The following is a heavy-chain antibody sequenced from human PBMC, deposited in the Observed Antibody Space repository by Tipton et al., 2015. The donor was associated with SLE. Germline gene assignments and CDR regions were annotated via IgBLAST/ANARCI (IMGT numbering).Heavy chain of an antibody. J-gene: IGHJ3*02. CDR3: ARDRADFDI. CDR2: IYTSGST. V-gene: IGHV4-4*09. CDR1: GGSISSYY. Sequence: TLSLTCTVSGGSISSYYWSWIRQPPGKGLEWIGYIYTSGSTNYNPSLKSRVTISVDTSKNKFSLNLTSVTAADTAVYYCARDRADFDIWGQGTMVTVSS. D-gene: IGHD1-26*01.